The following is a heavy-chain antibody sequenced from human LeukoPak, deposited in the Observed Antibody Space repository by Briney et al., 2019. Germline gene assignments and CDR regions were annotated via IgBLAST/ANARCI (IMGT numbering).Heavy chain of an antibody. Sequence: ASVKVSCKASGYTFTGYYMHWVQQAPGKGLEWMGRVDPEDGETMYAEKFQGRVTITADTSTDTAYMELSSLRSEDTAVYYCATEVLRFLEWSPPNFQHWGQGTLVTVSS. CDR3: ATEVLRFLEWSPPNFQH. J-gene: IGHJ1*01. V-gene: IGHV1-69-2*01. CDR1: GYTFTGYY. CDR2: VDPEDGET. D-gene: IGHD3-3*01.